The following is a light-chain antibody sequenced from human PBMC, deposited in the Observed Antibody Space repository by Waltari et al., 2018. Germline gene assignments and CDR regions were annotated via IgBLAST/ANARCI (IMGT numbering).Light chain of an antibody. J-gene: IGLJ1*01. V-gene: IGLV2-14*03. CDR2: DVA. CDR1: ASDLGNYAH. Sequence: QSALSQPASVSGSPGQSITLSCTGTASDLGNYAHVPWYQQHPGKAPKLIIYDVANRPSGVSDRFSGSKSGNTASLTISGLQAEDEADYYCKSFTNRLTYVFGSGTKVSV. CDR3: KSFTNRLTYV.